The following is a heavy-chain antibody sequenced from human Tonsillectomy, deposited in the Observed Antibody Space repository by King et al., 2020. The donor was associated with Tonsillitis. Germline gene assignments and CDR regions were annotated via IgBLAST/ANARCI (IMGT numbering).Heavy chain of an antibody. CDR2: IGSRSHFI. CDR3: ARDRSPNDGDAPFDY. Sequence: VQLVESGGGLVEPGGSLRLSCAASGFTFSTYSMNWVRQAPGKGLEWGSSIGSRSHFIYYAESFKGRFTISRDNAQNSLYLQMNSVRVEDTAVYYCARDRSPNDGDAPFDYWGQGALVTVSS. V-gene: IGHV3-21*01. J-gene: IGHJ4*02. CDR1: GFTFSTYS. D-gene: IGHD4-17*01.